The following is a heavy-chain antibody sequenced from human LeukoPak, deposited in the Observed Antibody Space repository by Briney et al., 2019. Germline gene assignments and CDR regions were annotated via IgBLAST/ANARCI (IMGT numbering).Heavy chain of an antibody. J-gene: IGHJ4*02. Sequence: SETLSLTCTVSGGSISSYYLSWIRQPAGKGLEWIGRIYTSGSTNYNPSLKSRVTMSVDTSKNQFSLKLSSVTAADTAVYYCARSNRYQLLSPLDYWGQGTLVTVSS. CDR1: GGSISSYY. CDR3: ARSNRYQLLSPLDY. D-gene: IGHD2-2*01. CDR2: IYTSGST. V-gene: IGHV4-4*07.